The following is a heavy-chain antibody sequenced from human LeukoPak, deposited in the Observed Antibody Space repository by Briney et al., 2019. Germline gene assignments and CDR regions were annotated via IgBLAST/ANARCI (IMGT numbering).Heavy chain of an antibody. J-gene: IGHJ4*02. CDR1: GYTFTSYG. CDR2: ISAYNGNT. Sequence: ASVKVSCKASGYTFTSYGISWVRQAPGQGLEWMGWISAYNGNTNYAQKLQGRVTMTTDTSTSTAYMELRSVRSDDTAVYYCARGGRGIAAAGTSFDYWGQGTLVTVSS. D-gene: IGHD6-13*01. V-gene: IGHV1-18*01. CDR3: ARGGRGIAAAGTSFDY.